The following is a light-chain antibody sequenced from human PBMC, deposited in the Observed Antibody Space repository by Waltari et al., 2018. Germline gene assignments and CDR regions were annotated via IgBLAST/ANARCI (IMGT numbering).Light chain of an antibody. J-gene: IGLJ1*01. V-gene: IGLV3-19*01. CDR3: NSRDSSGNHIV. CDR1: SLRSYY. Sequence: SSELTQAPAVSVAFGQTVRNTCQGASLRSYYASWYQQKPGQAPVLVIYGKNNRPSGIPDRFSGSSSGNTASLTITGAQAEDEADYYCNSRDSSGNHIVFGTGTKVTVL. CDR2: GKN.